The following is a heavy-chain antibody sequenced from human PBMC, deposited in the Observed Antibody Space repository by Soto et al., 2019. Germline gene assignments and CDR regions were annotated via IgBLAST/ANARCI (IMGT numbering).Heavy chain of an antibody. J-gene: IGHJ4*02. CDR2: IWYDGSNK. D-gene: IGHD5-12*01. CDR3: AREGSDGYNYFRVPFDY. Sequence: QVQLVESGGGVVQPGRSLRLSCAASGFTFSSYGMHWVRQAPGKGLEWGAVIWYDGSNKYYADSVKGRFTISRDNSKNTLYLQMNSLRAEDTAVYYCAREGSDGYNYFRVPFDYWGQGTLVTVSS. V-gene: IGHV3-33*01. CDR1: GFTFSSYG.